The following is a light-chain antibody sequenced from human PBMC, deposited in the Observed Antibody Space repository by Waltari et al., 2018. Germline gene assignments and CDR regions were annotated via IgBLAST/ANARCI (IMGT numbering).Light chain of an antibody. CDR3: QQSYSTPRT. V-gene: IGKV1-39*01. CDR1: QSISSY. Sequence: DFQMTQSPSSLSASVGDRVTITCRSSQSISSYLNWYQQKPGKAPKLLIHAASSLQSGVPSRFSGSGSGTEFTLTINSLQPEDSSTYYCQQSYSTPRTFGQGTKLEIK. J-gene: IGKJ1*01. CDR2: AAS.